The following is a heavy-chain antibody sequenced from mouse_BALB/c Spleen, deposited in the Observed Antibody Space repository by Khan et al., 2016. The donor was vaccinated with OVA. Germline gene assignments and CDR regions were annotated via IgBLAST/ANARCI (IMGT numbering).Heavy chain of an antibody. CDR3: ARGSYNYRFAY. CDR2: ISPYYGDS. Sequence: VQLQQSGAEPVRPGVSVKISCKGSGYTFTDFSMHWVKQSHAKSLEWIGVISPYYGDSIYIQKFKGKATMTVDKSSSTAYMELARLTSEDSAFYKRARGSYNYRFAYWGQGTLVTVSA. D-gene: IGHD2-4*01. CDR1: GYTFTDFS. J-gene: IGHJ3*01. V-gene: IGHV1S137*01.